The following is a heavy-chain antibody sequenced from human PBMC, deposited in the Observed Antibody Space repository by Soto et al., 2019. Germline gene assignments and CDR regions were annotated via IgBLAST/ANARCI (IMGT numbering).Heavy chain of an antibody. CDR2: INHSGST. D-gene: IGHD3-10*01. Sequence: AETLCVICAVYVGSFSVYYWSWIRQPPGKGLEWIGEINHSGSTNYNPSLKSRVTISVDTSKNQFSLKLSSVTAADTAVYYCARGGIPYYYGSGSSNAFDIWGQGTMVTVSS. CDR1: VGSFSVYY. V-gene: IGHV4-34*01. CDR3: ARGGIPYYYGSGSSNAFDI. J-gene: IGHJ3*02.